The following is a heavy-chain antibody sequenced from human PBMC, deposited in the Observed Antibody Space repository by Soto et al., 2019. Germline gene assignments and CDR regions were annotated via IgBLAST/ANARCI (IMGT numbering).Heavy chain of an antibody. V-gene: IGHV5-51*01. CDR1: GYSFTSYW. CDR3: ARPYCSSTSCYSPPDY. J-gene: IGHJ4*02. CDR2: IYPGDSDT. D-gene: IGHD2-2*01. Sequence: PGESLKISCKVSGYSFTSYWIGWVRQMPGKGLEWMGIIYPGDSDTRYSPSFQGQVTISADKSISTAYLQWSSLKASDTAMYYCARPYCSSTSCYSPPDYWGQGTLVTVSS.